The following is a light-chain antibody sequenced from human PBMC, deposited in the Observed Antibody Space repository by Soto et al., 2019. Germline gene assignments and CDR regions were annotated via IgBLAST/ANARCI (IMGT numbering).Light chain of an antibody. CDR2: EVN. V-gene: IGLV2-23*02. Sequence: QSVLTQPASVSGSPGQSTTISCAGTSSDIGNYHLVSWYQQHPGKAPKLIICEVNKRPSGISDRFSGSKSGNTASLTISGLQAEDEADYYCCSYAGTVAYVFGSGTKVTVL. CDR1: SSDIGNYHL. J-gene: IGLJ1*01. CDR3: CSYAGTVAYV.